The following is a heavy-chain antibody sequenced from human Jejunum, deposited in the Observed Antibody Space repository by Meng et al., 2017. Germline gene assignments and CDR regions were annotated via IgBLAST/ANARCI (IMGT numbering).Heavy chain of an antibody. CDR1: GYTFTSYW. D-gene: IGHD6-19*01. J-gene: IGHJ5*01. CDR2: IDPGDSDP. CDR3: ARLRISVAPLFKINWFDP. Sequence: KVSCKGSGYTFTSYWLAWVRQMPGRGLEWMGIIDPGDSDPRYSPAFQGQVTFSVDKSINTAYLQWSSLKASDTAMYYCARLRISVAPLFKINWFDPGGQGTPVTVSS. V-gene: IGHV5-51*01.